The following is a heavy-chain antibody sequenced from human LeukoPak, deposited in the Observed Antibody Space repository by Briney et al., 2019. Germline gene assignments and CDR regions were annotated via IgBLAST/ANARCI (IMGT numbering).Heavy chain of an antibody. Sequence: GGSLRLSCAASGFTFSDYYMNWIRPAAGKGLEWVSCISSSSTYTNYADSVKGRFTISRDNAKKSLYLQMNSLRAEDTAVYYCARGQQWVNYWGQGTLVTVSS. D-gene: IGHD6-19*01. J-gene: IGHJ4*02. CDR2: ISSSSTYT. CDR3: ARGQQWVNY. V-gene: IGHV3-11*05. CDR1: GFTFSDYY.